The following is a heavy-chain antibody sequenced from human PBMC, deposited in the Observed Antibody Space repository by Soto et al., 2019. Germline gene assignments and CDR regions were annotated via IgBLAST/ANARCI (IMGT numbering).Heavy chain of an antibody. V-gene: IGHV3-23*01. CDR2: ISGSGGST. Sequence: GGSLRLSCAASGFTFSSYAMSWVRQAPGKGLEWVSAISGSGGSTYYADSVKGRFTISRDNSKNTLYLQMNSLRAEDTAVYYCAKHSLVPAAMSWVGVMDYWGQGTLVTVSS. D-gene: IGHD2-2*01. J-gene: IGHJ4*02. CDR1: GFTFSSYA. CDR3: AKHSLVPAAMSWVGVMDY.